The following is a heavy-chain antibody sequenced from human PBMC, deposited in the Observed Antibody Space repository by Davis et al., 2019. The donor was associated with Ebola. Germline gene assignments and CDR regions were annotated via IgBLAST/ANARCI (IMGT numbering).Heavy chain of an antibody. CDR2: IYYSGFT. CDR3: ARHHGGNSGYDLDY. CDR1: GGSISNYY. J-gene: IGHJ4*02. D-gene: IGHD5-12*01. V-gene: IGHV4-59*08. Sequence: SETLSLTCTVSGGSISNYYWSWIRQPPGKGLEWIGYIYYSGFTNYNPSLKSRATISVDTSKNQFSLKLSSVTAADTAVYYCARHHGGNSGYDLDYWGQGTLVTVSS.